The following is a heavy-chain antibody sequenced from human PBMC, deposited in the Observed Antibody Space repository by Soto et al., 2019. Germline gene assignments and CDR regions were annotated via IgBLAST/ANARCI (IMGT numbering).Heavy chain of an antibody. Sequence: EASVKVSCKASGYTFTSYGISWVRQAPGQGLEWMGWISAYNGNTNYAQKLQGRVTMTTDTSTSTAYMELRSLRSDDTAVYYCARGGLRYDFWSGYYIVSGMDVWGQGTTVTVSS. CDR1: GYTFTSYG. CDR3: ARGGLRYDFWSGYYIVSGMDV. CDR2: ISAYNGNT. D-gene: IGHD3-3*01. J-gene: IGHJ6*02. V-gene: IGHV1-18*04.